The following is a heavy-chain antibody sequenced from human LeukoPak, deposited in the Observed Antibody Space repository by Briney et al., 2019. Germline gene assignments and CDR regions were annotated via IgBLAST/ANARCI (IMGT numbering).Heavy chain of an antibody. V-gene: IGHV1-8*01. D-gene: IGHD3-16*02. CDR3: ARVSRDLSAFDI. J-gene: IGHJ3*02. CDR1: GYTFTSYD. Sequence: ASVKVSCKASGYTFTSYDIHWVRQATGQGLEWMGYVKPNSGNTGYAQKFQGRITMTRDASISTAYMELSSLRSEDTAVYFCARVSRDLSAFDIWGQGTMVTVSS. CDR2: VKPNSGNT.